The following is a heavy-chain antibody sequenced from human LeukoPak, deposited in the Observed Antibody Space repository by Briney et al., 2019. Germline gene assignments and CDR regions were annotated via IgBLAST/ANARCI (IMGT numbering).Heavy chain of an antibody. V-gene: IGHV3-7*01. D-gene: IGHD3-22*01. CDR1: GFTFSNYW. CDR3: AKDRRYYDSSGYYFDY. Sequence: GGSLRLSCAASGFTFSNYWMSWVRQAPGKGLEWVANIKQDGSEKYYGDSVKGRFTISRDNSKNTLYLQMNSLRAEDTAVYYCAKDRRYYDSSGYYFDYWGQGTLVTVSS. CDR2: IKQDGSEK. J-gene: IGHJ4*02.